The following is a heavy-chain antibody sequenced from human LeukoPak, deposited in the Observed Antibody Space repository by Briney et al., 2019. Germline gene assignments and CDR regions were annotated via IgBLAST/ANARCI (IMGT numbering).Heavy chain of an antibody. CDR1: GFNFPDHA. V-gene: IGHV3-30-3*01. Sequence: GGSLRLSCAVSGFNFPDHAMHWVRQAPGKGLEWVAVISYDGSNKYYADSVKGRFTISRDNSKNTLYLQMNSLRAEDTAVYYCARVRVPAATSYYYYGMDVWGQGTTVTVSS. J-gene: IGHJ6*02. D-gene: IGHD2-2*01. CDR2: ISYDGSNK. CDR3: ARVRVPAATSYYYYGMDV.